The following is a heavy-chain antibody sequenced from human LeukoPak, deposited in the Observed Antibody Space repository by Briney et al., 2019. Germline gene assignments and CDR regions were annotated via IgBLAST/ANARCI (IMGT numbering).Heavy chain of an antibody. CDR1: GGSIRSSYYY. J-gene: IGHJ5*02. D-gene: IGHD2/OR15-2a*01. V-gene: IGHV4-39*01. Sequence: SETLSLTCTVSGGSIRSSYYYWGWIRQPPGKGLEWIGSIYDSGSTYYNPSLKSRVTISVDTSKNQFSLKLNSVTAADTAVYYCARLTYRFYGPPGWFDPWGQGTLVTVSS. CDR3: ARLTYRFYGPPGWFDP. CDR2: IYDSGST.